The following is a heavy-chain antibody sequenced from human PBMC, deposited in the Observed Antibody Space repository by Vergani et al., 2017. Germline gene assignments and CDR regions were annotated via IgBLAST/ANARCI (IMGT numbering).Heavy chain of an antibody. CDR2: ISGSGGST. CDR1: GFTFSSYA. CDR3: ANSXLSIAAVRMYYFDY. Sequence: EVQLLESGGGLVQPGGSLRLSCAASGFTFSSYAMSWVRQAPGKGLEWVSAISGSGGSTYYADSVKGRFTISRDNSKNTLYLQMNSLRAEDTAVYYCANSXLSIAAVRMYYFDYWGQGTLVTVSS. D-gene: IGHD6-13*01. V-gene: IGHV3-23*01. J-gene: IGHJ4*02.